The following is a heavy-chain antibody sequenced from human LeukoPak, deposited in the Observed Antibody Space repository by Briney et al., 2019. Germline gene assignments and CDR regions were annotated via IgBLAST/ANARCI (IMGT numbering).Heavy chain of an antibody. J-gene: IGHJ4*02. Sequence: GGSLRLSCAASGFTFSSYAMSWVRQAPGKGLEWVSAISGSGAAPTYADSVKGRFTISRDNSMNTLYLQMNSLRADDTAVYYCAKDLRRIRVVDFDCWGQGTLVTVSS. V-gene: IGHV3-23*01. CDR1: GFTFSSYA. D-gene: IGHD2-15*01. CDR2: ISGSGAAP. CDR3: AKDLRRIRVVDFDC.